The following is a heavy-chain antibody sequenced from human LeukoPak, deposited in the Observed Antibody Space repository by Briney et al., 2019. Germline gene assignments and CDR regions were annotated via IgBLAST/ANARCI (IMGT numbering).Heavy chain of an antibody. CDR2: IKSKTDGGTT. CDR3: TTDGLMVRGVMHND. Sequence: SLRLSCAVSGFTFSNAWMSWVRQAPRKGLEWVGRIKSKTDGGTTDYAAPVKGRFTISRDDSENTLFLQMNSLKTEDTAVYYCTTDGLMVRGVMHNDWGQGTLVTVSS. V-gene: IGHV3-15*01. D-gene: IGHD3-10*01. CDR1: GFTFSNAW. J-gene: IGHJ4*02.